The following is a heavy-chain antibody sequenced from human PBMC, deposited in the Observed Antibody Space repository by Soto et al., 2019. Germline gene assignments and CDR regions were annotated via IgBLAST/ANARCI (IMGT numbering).Heavy chain of an antibody. J-gene: IGHJ6*02. Sequence: GGSLRLSCAASGFTFSSYAMHWVRQAPGKGLEWVAVISYDGSNKYYADSVKGRFTISRDNSKNTLYLQMNSLRAEDTAVYYCAREGSSPGGYYYYGMDVWGQGTTVTVSS. CDR2: ISYDGSNK. CDR1: GFTFSSYA. CDR3: AREGSSPGGYYYYGMDV. V-gene: IGHV3-30-3*01. D-gene: IGHD6-13*01.